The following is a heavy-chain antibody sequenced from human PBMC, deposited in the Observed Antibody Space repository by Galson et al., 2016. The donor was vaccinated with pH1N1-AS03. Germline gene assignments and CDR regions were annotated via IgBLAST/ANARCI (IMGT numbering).Heavy chain of an antibody. V-gene: IGHV1-2*02. CDR2: INPNSGGT. Sequence: QSGAEVKKPGESLKISCKASGYTFTGYYIQWVRQAPGQGLEWMGWINPNSGGTNYAQKFHGRVTMTRDTSISTAYMELNRLRSDDTAVYYCARGPQEEITDSLWLRVPRRDFGWFDPWGQGTLVTVSS. J-gene: IGHJ5*02. D-gene: IGHD5-18*01. CDR1: GYTFTGYY. CDR3: ARGPQEEITDSLWLRVPRRDFGWFDP.